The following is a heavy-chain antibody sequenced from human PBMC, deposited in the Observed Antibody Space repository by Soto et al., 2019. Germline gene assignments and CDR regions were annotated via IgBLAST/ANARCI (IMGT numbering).Heavy chain of an antibody. CDR1: GFTFSSYG. D-gene: IGHD2-8*01. Sequence: QVQLVESGGGVVQPGRSLRLSCAASGFTFSSYGIHWVRQPPGKGLEWVAVISYDGINEDYADSVKGRFTISRDNSKNTLYLQMNSLRAEDTAVYYCAKDIVLMVYAGNFDYWGQGTLVTVSS. J-gene: IGHJ4*02. CDR3: AKDIVLMVYAGNFDY. CDR2: ISYDGINE. V-gene: IGHV3-30*18.